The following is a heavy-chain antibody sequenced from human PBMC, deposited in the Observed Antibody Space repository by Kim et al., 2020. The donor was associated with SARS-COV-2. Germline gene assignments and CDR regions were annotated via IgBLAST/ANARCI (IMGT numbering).Heavy chain of an antibody. J-gene: IGHJ4*02. CDR2: P. V-gene: IGHV4-39*07. CDR3: ARVVGAYFDY. D-gene: IGHD1-26*01. Sequence: PSYTPSLNSRVPTSVDPSKNQFSLKLSSVTAADTAVYYWARVVGAYFDYWGQGTLVTVSS.